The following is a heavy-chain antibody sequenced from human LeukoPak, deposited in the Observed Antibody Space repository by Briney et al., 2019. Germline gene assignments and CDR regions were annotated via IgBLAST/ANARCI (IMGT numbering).Heavy chain of an antibody. CDR2: INPNSGGT. V-gene: IGHV1-2*02. D-gene: IGHD3-10*01. Sequence: ASVKVSCKASGYTFSGYYIFWVRRAPGQGLEWMGWINPNSGGTNYAPEFQGRLTMTRDTSITTAYMELSTLRSDDTAVYYCALIGDHAWFDPWGQGSLVTVSS. CDR1: GYTFSGYY. J-gene: IGHJ5*02. CDR3: ALIGDHAWFDP.